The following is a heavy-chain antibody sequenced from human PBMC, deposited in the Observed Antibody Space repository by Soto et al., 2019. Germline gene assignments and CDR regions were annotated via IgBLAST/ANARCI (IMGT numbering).Heavy chain of an antibody. CDR2: INPNSGDT. CDR3: TRPAPGPFYYDSSGYFISDY. CDR1: GYTFTAYD. J-gene: IGHJ4*02. D-gene: IGHD3-22*01. V-gene: IGHV1-2*02. Sequence: GASVKVSCKASGYTFTAYDIHWVRHSPGQGLEWMGWINPNSGDTNYAQNFQGRVIMTRDTSISTAYMELSRLRSDDTAVYYCTRPAPGPFYYDSSGYFISDYWGQGTLVTVSS.